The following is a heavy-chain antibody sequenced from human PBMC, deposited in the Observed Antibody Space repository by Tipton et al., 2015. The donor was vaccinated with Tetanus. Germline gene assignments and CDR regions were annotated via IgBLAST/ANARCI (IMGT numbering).Heavy chain of an antibody. CDR3: ARTQPIGWYFDL. D-gene: IGHD1-1*01. V-gene: IGHV4-31*03. CDR2: IYYSGST. CDR1: GGSISSGAYY. Sequence: LRLSCTVSGGSISSGAYYWSWIRQHPGKGLEWIGYIYYSGSTFYNPSLKSRVTISVDTSKNQFSLKLSSVTAADMAVYYCARTQPIGWYFDLWGRGTLLTVSS. J-gene: IGHJ2*01.